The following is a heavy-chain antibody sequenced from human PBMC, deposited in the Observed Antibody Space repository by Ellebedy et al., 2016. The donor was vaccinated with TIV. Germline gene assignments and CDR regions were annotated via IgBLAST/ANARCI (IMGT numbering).Heavy chain of an antibody. J-gene: IGHJ3*02. Sequence: GESLKISXKGSGYSFTSYWIGWVRQMPGKGLEWMGIIYPGDSDTRYSPSFQGQVTISADKSISTAYLQWSSLKASDTAMYYCARPRTYYYDSSEIDAFDIWGQGTMVTVSS. D-gene: IGHD3-22*01. CDR2: IYPGDSDT. CDR3: ARPRTYYYDSSEIDAFDI. V-gene: IGHV5-51*01. CDR1: GYSFTSYW.